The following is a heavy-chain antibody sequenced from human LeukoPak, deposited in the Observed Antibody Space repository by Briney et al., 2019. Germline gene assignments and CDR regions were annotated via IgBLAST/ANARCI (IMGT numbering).Heavy chain of an antibody. D-gene: IGHD6-13*01. CDR3: AKDRRAVAAAGTDFWYFDL. J-gene: IGHJ2*01. CDR1: GFTFSSYA. CDR2: ISGSGGST. V-gene: IGHV3-23*01. Sequence: TGGSLRLSCAASGFTFSSYAMSWVRQAPGKGLEWVSAISGSGGSTYYADSVKGRFTISRDNSMNTLYLQMNSLRAEDTAVYYCAKDRRAVAAAGTDFWYFDLWGRGTLVTVSS.